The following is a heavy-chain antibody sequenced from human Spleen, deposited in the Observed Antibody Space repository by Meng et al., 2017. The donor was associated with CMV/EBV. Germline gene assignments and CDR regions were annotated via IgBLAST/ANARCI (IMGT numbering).Heavy chain of an antibody. J-gene: IGHJ4*02. V-gene: IGHV1-18*04. CDR2: ISTNNGNT. CDR1: GYTFTGYY. D-gene: IGHD1-14*01. CDR3: AREALTDY. Sequence: SVKVSCKASGYTFTGYYMHWVRQAPGQGLEWMGWISTNNGNTNYAQKLQDRVTMTTDTSTSTAYMELRSLKSDDTAVYYCAREALTDYWGQGTLVTVSS.